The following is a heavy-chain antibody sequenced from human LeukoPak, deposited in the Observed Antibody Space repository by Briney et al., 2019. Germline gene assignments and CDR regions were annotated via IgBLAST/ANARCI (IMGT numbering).Heavy chain of an antibody. CDR2: ISYDGSNK. D-gene: IGHD2-2*01. Sequence: GGSLRLSCAASGFTFSSYAMHWVRQVPGKGLEWVAVISYDGSNKYYADSVKGRFTISRDNSKNTLYLQMNSLRAEDMAVYYCARDIVVVPAAITGAYYYYYGMDVWGQGTTVTVSS. V-gene: IGHV3-30*01. J-gene: IGHJ6*02. CDR3: ARDIVVVPAAITGAYYYYYGMDV. CDR1: GFTFSSYA.